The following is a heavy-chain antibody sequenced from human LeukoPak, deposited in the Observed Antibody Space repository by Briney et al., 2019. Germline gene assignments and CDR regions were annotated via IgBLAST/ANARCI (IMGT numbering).Heavy chain of an antibody. V-gene: IGHV4-39*01. CDR3: ARRGFSTSSGGFDY. D-gene: IGHD6-6*01. J-gene: IGHJ4*02. Sequence: SETLSLTCTVSGGSISSSDYYWGWIRQRPGKGLECIGTIYYSGSTYYNPSLKSRLTMSVDTSKNQFSLKLSSVTAADTAVYYCARRGFSTSSGGFDYWGQGTLVTVSS. CDR1: GGSISSSDYY. CDR2: IYYSGST.